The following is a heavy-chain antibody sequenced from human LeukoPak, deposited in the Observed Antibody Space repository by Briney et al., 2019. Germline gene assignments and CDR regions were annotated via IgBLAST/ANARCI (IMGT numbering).Heavy chain of an antibody. D-gene: IGHD3-10*01. CDR3: ASTYRPSLLLWFGESAFDI. J-gene: IGHJ3*02. Sequence: SETLSLTCTVSGGSLRSNNYHWGWIRQSPGRGLEWIGTINYSGRTYYNASLKSRVTISVDTSKNQFSLKLSSVTAADTAVYYCASTYRPSLLLWFGESAFDIWGQGTMVTVSS. V-gene: IGHV4-39*01. CDR1: GGSLRSNNYH. CDR2: INYSGRT.